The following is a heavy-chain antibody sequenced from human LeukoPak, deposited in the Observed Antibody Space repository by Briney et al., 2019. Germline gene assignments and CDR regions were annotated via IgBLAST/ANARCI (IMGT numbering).Heavy chain of an antibody. V-gene: IGHV1-8*01. J-gene: IGHJ6*02. D-gene: IGHD3-3*01. CDR1: GYTFTSYD. Sequence: ASVTVSCTASGYTFTSYDINWVRQATGQGLEWMGWMNPNSGNTGYAQKFQGRVTMTRNTSISTAYMELSSLRSEDTAVYYCARESSPPHYDFWSGYYYYGMDVWGQGTTVTVSS. CDR3: ARESSPPHYDFWSGYYYYGMDV. CDR2: MNPNSGNT.